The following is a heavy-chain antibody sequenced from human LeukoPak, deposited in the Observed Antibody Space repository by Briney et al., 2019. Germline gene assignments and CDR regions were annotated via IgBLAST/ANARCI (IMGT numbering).Heavy chain of an antibody. CDR1: GFTFSSYS. V-gene: IGHV3-48*04. CDR2: ISSSSSTI. Sequence: GGSLRLSCAASGFTFSSYSMNWVRQAPGKGLEWVSYISSSSSTIYYADSVKGRFTISRDNAKSSLYLQMNTLRVEDTAVYYCVAGSGWLGETWGRGTLVTVSS. J-gene: IGHJ5*02. D-gene: IGHD6-19*01. CDR3: VAGSGWLGET.